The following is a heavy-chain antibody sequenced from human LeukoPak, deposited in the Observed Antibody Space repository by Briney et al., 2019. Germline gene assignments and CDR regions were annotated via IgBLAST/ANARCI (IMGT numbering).Heavy chain of an antibody. CDR2: LDPNSGGT. D-gene: IGHD6-19*01. V-gene: IGHV1-2*02. CDR3: AVGLDIARPVKVPTG. J-gene: IGHJ4*02. Sequence: ASVTVSCKASGYTFTGYYMHWVRQAPGQGPEWMGWLDPNSGGTKYAQRFQGRVTMTWDTSISTAHMDLARLRSDDTAFYYCAVGLDIARPVKVPTGWGQGALVTVSS. CDR1: GYTFTGYY.